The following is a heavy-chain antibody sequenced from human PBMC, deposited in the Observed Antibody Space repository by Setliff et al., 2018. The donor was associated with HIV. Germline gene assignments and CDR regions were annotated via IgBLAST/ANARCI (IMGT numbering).Heavy chain of an antibody. D-gene: IGHD5-18*01. J-gene: IGHJ5*02. Sequence: SETLSLTCTVSGGSISSSSYYWGWIRQPPGKGLEWIGSIYYSGSTYYNPSLKSQLTISVDTSKNQFSLKLSSVTAADTAVYYCASVEDTAMVNNWFDPWGQGTLVTVSS. CDR3: ASVEDTAMVNNWFDP. CDR1: GGSISSSSYY. V-gene: IGHV4-39*01. CDR2: IYYSGST.